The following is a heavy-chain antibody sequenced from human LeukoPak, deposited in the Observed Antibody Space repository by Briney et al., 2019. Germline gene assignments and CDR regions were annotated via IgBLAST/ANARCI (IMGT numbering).Heavy chain of an antibody. CDR2: ISYDGNNK. D-gene: IGHD6-13*01. V-gene: IGHV3-30-3*01. CDR3: ASFGSVAAAGVRMGMDV. Sequence: GGSLRLSCAPSGFTFSSYSMHWVRQAPGKGLEWVAVISYDGNNKYYADSVKGRFTISRDNSKNTLYLQMNSLRAEDTAVYYCASFGSVAAAGVRMGMDVWGQGTTVTVSS. J-gene: IGHJ6*02. CDR1: GFTFSSYS.